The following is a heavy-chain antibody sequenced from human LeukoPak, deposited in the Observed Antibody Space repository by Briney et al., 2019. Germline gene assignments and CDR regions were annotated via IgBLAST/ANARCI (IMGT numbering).Heavy chain of an antibody. CDR2: ISYDGSNK. V-gene: IGHV3-30-3*01. J-gene: IGHJ4*02. CDR3: ASSGSLDY. Sequence: GGSLRLSCAASGFTFSSYAMHWVRQAPGKGLEWVAVISYDGSNKYYADSVKGRFTISRDNSKNTLYLQMSSLRAEDTAVYYCASSGSLDYWGQGTLVTVSS. D-gene: IGHD1-26*01. CDR1: GFTFSSYA.